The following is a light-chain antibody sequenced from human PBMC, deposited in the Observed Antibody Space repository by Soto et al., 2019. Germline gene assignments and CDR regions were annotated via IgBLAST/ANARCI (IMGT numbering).Light chain of an antibody. CDR3: QSSDYTGDNYL. J-gene: IGLJ1*01. Sequence: SHERPRPSSISVPPGQTARVTCWGDELSKQYGFWYQQKPGQAPVLLIYKDSERASGIPERFSGSSSGSTVTLTISGVRAEDEADYYSQSSDYTGDNYLFGTGTKVTGL. CDR1: ELSKQY. CDR2: KDS. V-gene: IGLV3-25*02.